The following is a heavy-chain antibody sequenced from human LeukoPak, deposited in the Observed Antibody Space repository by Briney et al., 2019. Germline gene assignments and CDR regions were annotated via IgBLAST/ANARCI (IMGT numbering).Heavy chain of an antibody. CDR2: IYTSGST. V-gene: IGHV4-59*10. CDR1: GGSFSSYY. D-gene: IGHD2-2*01. Sequence: SETLSLTCAVYGGSFSSYYWSWIRQPAGKGLEWIGRIYTSGSTNYNPSLKSRVTMSVDTSKNQFSLKLSSVTAADTAVYYCARGQIDIVVVPAAHYYYGMDVWGQGTTVTVSS. CDR3: ARGQIDIVVVPAAHYYYGMDV. J-gene: IGHJ6*02.